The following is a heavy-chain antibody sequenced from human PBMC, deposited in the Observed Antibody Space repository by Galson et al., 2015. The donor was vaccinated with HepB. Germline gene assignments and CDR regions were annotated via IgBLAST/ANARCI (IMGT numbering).Heavy chain of an antibody. V-gene: IGHV3-23*01. Sequence: SLRLSCAVSGFAFTSHAACWVRQAPGKGLEWVSSISGSGRTTYNTKSVKGRFTISKDISTNTLYLQMSSLRVEDTAVYYCLFNSSGYSFDYWGQGTLVTVSS. J-gene: IGHJ4*02. CDR2: ISGSGRTT. D-gene: IGHD3-22*01. CDR3: LFNSSGYSFDY. CDR1: GFAFTSHA.